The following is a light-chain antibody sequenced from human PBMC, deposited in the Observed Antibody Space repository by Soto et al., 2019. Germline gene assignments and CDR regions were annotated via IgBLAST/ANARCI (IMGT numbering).Light chain of an antibody. CDR1: SSNIGAGFD. V-gene: IGLV1-40*01. Sequence: QLVLTQPPSVSGAPGQGVTISCTGSSSNIGAGFDVHWYQQLPGTAPKVLIYGNINRPSGVPDRFSGSKSGTSASLAITGLQAEDEADYYCQSYDSSLSGSLFGGGTKLTVL. CDR2: GNI. J-gene: IGLJ2*01. CDR3: QSYDSSLSGSL.